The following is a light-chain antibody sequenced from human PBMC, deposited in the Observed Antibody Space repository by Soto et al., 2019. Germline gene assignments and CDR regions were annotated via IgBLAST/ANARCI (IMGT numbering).Light chain of an antibody. V-gene: IGKV1-5*03. CDR1: QSISSW. Sequence: DIQMTQSPSTLSASVGDRVTITCRASQSISSWLAWYQQKPGKAPKLLIYKASSLASGVPSRFSGSGSGTEFTLTISSLQPDVFATYYCQQYNSYPTFGQGTKVEIK. J-gene: IGKJ1*01. CDR3: QQYNSYPT. CDR2: KAS.